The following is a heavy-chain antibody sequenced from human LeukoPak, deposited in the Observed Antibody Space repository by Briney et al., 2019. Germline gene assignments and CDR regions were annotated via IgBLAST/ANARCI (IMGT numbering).Heavy chain of an antibody. Sequence: PSETLSLTCTDSGGSINSHYWSWIRQSPGKGLEWIGDIYYSGSTKYNPSLKSRVTISVDTPKNDLSLRLTSVLAADTAIYYCVRRDNTGWNYFDCWGQGILVTVSS. V-gene: IGHV4-59*08. D-gene: IGHD6-19*01. CDR1: GGSINSHY. J-gene: IGHJ4*02. CDR2: IYYSGST. CDR3: VRRDNTGWNYFDC.